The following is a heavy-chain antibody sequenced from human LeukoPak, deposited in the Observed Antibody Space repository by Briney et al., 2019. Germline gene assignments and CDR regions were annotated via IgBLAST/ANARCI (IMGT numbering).Heavy chain of an antibody. CDR3: ARHVINWMGLGRTAKEIDY. J-gene: IGHJ4*02. CDR1: GGSISSGGYS. V-gene: IGHV4-30-2*01. Sequence: SETLSLTCAVSGGSISSGGYSWSWIRQPPGKGLEWIGYIYHSGSTYYNPSLKSRVTISVDRSKNQFSLKLSSVTAADTAVYYCARHVINWMGLGRTAKEIDYWGQGTLVTVSS. D-gene: IGHD1-1*01. CDR2: IYHSGST.